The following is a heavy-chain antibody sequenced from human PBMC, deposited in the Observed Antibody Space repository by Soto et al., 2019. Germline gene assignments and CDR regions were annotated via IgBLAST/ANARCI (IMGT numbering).Heavy chain of an antibody. J-gene: IGHJ6*03. Sequence: QVQLQESGPGLVKPSQTLSLTCTVSGGSISRGGYYWSWIRQHPGKGLEWIGYIYYSGGTYYNPSLKSLVTISVDTSENQFSLRLSSVTAADTAVYYCARKDSGYADDMDVWGKGTTVTVSS. CDR3: ARKDSGYADDMDV. D-gene: IGHD5-12*01. CDR2: IYYSGGT. CDR1: GGSISRGGYY. V-gene: IGHV4-31*01.